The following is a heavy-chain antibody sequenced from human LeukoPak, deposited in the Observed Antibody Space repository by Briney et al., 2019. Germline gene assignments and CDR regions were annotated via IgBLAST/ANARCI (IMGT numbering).Heavy chain of an antibody. CDR3: VREDTPATANY. D-gene: IGHD2-21*02. J-gene: IGHJ4*02. CDR1: GFNFANHA. CDR2: ISGGGDIT. V-gene: IGHV3-23*01. Sequence: GGSLRLSCAASGFNFANHAMSWVRQTSGKGLEWVSAISGGGDITYYADSVTGRFTISRDNSKDTLFLQMHSLRPGDTAVYYCVREDTPATANYWGQGTLVTISS.